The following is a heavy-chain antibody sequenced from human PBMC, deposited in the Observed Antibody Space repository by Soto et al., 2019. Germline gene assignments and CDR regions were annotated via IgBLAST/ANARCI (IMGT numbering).Heavy chain of an antibody. V-gene: IGHV1-2*02. CDR1: YAFGCSY. CDR3: EREPATAKAEGVDF. CDR2: INPNSGGT. J-gene: IGHJ4*02. D-gene: IGHD1-1*01. Sequence: YAFGCSYIWSLPHSPGQGLEWMGWINPNSGGTKYAPKFQGGVTMTRDTSITTAYMELSRLRSGDTAVYYCEREPATAKAEGVDFWGKGSLVIVFS.